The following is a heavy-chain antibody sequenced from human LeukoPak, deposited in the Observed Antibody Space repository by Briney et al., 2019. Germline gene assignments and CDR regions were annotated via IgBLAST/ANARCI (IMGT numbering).Heavy chain of an antibody. CDR2: INSDGSST. V-gene: IGHV3-74*01. J-gene: IGHJ3*02. CDR3: ARSPVEVDGFDI. CDR1: GFTFSSYW. D-gene: IGHD2-2*01. Sequence: GGSLRLSCAASGFTFSSYWMYWVRQAPGKGLVWVSRINSDGSSTSYADSVKGRCSISRDNAENTLYLQMNSLRAEDTGVYYCARSPVEVDGFDIWGQGTMVTVSS.